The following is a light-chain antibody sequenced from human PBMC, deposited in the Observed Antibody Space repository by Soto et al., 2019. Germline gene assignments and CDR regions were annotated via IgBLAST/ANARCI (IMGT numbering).Light chain of an antibody. CDR1: QSLLHSNGYKY. J-gene: IGKJ1*01. CDR3: MQPLQSWT. CDR2: LGS. Sequence: DIVMTQSPLSLPVTPGDPASISCRSSQSLLHSNGYKYLDWYLQKPGQPPQLLIYLGSNRASGVPDRFSGSGSGTDFTLKISRVEAEDVGVYYCMQPLQSWTFGQGTKVDIK. V-gene: IGKV2-28*01.